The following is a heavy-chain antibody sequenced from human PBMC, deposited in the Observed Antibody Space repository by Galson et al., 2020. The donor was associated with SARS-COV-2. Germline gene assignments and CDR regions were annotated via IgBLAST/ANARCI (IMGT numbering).Heavy chain of an antibody. V-gene: IGHV2-5*02. CDR1: GFPLSTSTMA. CDR2: VFWDADK. D-gene: IGHD5-18*01. Sequence: KMSGPTLVNPTQTLTLPCTLSGFPLSTSTMAVGWIRQPPGKALEWLALVFWDADKRYSPSLKSRLTITKDTSKNQVVLTMTSMAPVDTATYYCARYRLTYFDLWGQGTLVTVSS. CDR3: ARYRLTYFDL. J-gene: IGHJ4*02.